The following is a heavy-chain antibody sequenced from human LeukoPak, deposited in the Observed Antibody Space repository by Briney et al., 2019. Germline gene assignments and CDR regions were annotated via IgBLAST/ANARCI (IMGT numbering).Heavy chain of an antibody. J-gene: IGHJ6*02. CDR1: GGSISSYY. V-gene: IGHV4-59*01. Sequence: SETLSLTCTVSGGSISSYYWSCLRQPPGEGLECLGYIYYSGSTNYNPSLKSRVTISVDTSKNQFSLKLSSVTAADTAVYYCAGRRYNWIYVYYYYGMDVWGQGTTVTVSS. D-gene: IGHD1-7*01. CDR3: AGRRYNWIYVYYYYGMDV. CDR2: IYYSGST.